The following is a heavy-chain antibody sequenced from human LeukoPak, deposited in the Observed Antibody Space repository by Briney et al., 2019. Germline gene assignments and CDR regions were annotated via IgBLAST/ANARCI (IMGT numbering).Heavy chain of an antibody. CDR1: GGAFSGYY. CDR2: INHSGDT. J-gene: IGHJ6*04. D-gene: IGHD2-2*01. CDR3: ARNQLLLTPHYYYYYGMDV. Sequence: PSETLSLTCAVYGGAFSGYYWSWIRQPPGKGLEWIGEINHSGDTKYNPSLKRRVSMSVDVSKDQFSLKLSSVTAADTAVYYCARNQLLLTPHYYYYYGMDVWGKGTTVTVSS. V-gene: IGHV4-34*01.